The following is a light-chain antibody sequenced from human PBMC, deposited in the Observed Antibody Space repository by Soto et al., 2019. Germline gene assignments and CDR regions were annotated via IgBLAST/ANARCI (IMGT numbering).Light chain of an antibody. V-gene: IGKV3-15*01. J-gene: IGKJ1*01. CDR3: QQYNNWPSWT. CDR2: GAS. Sequence: EIVLTQSPGTLSLSPGERVTLSCRASQSVGSDLAWYQQKPGQAPRLLIYGASTRATGIPARFSGSGSGTEFTLTISSLQSEDFAVYYCQQYNNWPSWTFGQGTKVDIK. CDR1: QSVGSD.